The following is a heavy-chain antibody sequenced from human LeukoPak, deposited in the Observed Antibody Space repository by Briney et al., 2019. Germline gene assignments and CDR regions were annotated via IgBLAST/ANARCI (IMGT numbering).Heavy chain of an antibody. CDR1: GFTFSSYA. J-gene: IGHJ4*02. V-gene: IGHV3-48*01. Sequence: GGSLRLSCAASGFTFSSYAMNWVRQAPEKGLEWVSYISTSGGTIYYADSVKGRFTISRDNAKNSLYLQMDSLRAEDTAVYYCARHIPFDCWGQGTLVTVSS. CDR2: ISTSGGTI. CDR3: ARHIPFDC. D-gene: IGHD2-21*01.